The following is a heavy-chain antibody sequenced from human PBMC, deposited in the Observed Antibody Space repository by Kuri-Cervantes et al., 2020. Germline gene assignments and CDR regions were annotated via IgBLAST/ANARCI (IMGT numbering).Heavy chain of an antibody. Sequence: ASVKVSCKASGYTFTSYAMNWVRQAPGQGLEWMGIINPSGGSTSYAQKFQGRVTITRDTSANTAYMFLSSLRSEDTAVYYCARGPAERYGSGSYYMDVWGNGTTVTVSS. J-gene: IGHJ6*03. CDR2: INPSGGST. CDR1: GYTFTSYA. CDR3: ARGPAERYGSGSYYMDV. D-gene: IGHD3-10*01. V-gene: IGHV1-46*01.